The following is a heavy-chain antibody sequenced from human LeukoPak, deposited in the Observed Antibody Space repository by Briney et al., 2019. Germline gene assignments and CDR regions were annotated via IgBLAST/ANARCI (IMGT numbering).Heavy chain of an antibody. D-gene: IGHD3-10*01. J-gene: IGHJ5*02. CDR1: GYSISSGYY. V-gene: IGHV4-38-2*02. Sequence: PSETLSLTCTVSGYSISSGYYWGWIRQPPGKGLAWIGSIYHSGSTYYNPSLKSRVTISVDTSKNQFSLKLSSVTAADTAVYYCARRSVRGVITNPWGQGTLVTVSS. CDR2: IYHSGST. CDR3: ARRSVRGVITNP.